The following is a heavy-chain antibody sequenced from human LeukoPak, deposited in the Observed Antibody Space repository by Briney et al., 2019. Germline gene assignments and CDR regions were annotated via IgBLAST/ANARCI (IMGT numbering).Heavy chain of an antibody. Sequence: GRSLRLSCAASGFSFSSHGMHWVRQAPGKGPEWVAITSYDGRYKCYIDSVKDRFAISRDNSKNTVYLQMNSLRADDTAVYYCVSEVGPKRLNYWGQGILVTVSS. CDR1: GFSFSSHG. D-gene: IGHD5-24*01. CDR3: VSEVGPKRLNY. CDR2: TSYDGRYK. V-gene: IGHV3-30*03. J-gene: IGHJ4*02.